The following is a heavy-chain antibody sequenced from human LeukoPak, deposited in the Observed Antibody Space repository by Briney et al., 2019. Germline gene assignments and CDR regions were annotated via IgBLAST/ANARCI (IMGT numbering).Heavy chain of an antibody. J-gene: IGHJ3*02. D-gene: IGHD5-18*01. CDR3: ARSTQLWLSKPHDAFDI. Sequence: PGRSLRLSCAASGFTFSTYGIHWVRQAPGKGLEWVAVIWYDGSNKFYADSVKGRFTISRDNSKNTLYLQMNSLRAEDTAVYYCARSTQLWLSKPHDAFDIWGQGTMVTVSS. CDR2: IWYDGSNK. V-gene: IGHV3-33*01. CDR1: GFTFSTYG.